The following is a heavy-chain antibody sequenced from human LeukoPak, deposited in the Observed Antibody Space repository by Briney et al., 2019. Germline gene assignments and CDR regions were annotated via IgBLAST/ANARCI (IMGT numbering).Heavy chain of an antibody. CDR3: ARASIAASGYYFDY. D-gene: IGHD6-6*01. V-gene: IGHV3-66*02. J-gene: IGHJ4*02. CDR2: IYSGGST. CDR1: GFTVSTNY. Sequence: GGSLRLSCAASGFTVSTNYMTWVRQAPGKGLGWVSVIYSGGSTFYAASVKGRFTISRDNSKNTLYLQMNSLRAEDTAVYYGARASIAASGYYFDYWGQGTLVTVSS.